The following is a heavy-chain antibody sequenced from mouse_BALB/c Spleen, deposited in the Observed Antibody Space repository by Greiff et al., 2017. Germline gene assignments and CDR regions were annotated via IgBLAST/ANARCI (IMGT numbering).Heavy chain of an antibody. D-gene: IGHD1-1*01. CDR1: GFAFSSYD. CDR2: ISSGGSYT. Sequence: EVQVVESGGGLVKPGGSLKLSCAASGFAFSSYDMSWVRQTPEKRLEWVATISSGGSYTYYPDSVKGRFTISRDNAKNTLYLQMSSLKSEDTAMYYWARQYYGSSNWYFDVWGAGTTVTVSS. CDR3: ARQYYGSSNWYFDV. J-gene: IGHJ1*01. V-gene: IGHV5-6*01.